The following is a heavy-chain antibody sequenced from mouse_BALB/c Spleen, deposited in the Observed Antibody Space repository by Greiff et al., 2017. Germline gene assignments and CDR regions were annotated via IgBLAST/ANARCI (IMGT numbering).Heavy chain of an antibody. J-gene: IGHJ4*01. D-gene: IGHD1-1*01. CDR2: IDPYYGGT. CDR1: GYSFTGYN. CDR3: ARRADYYGSTYYYAMDY. Sequence: QLQESGPELEKPGASVKISCKASGYSFTGYNMNWVKQSNGKSLEWIGNIDPYYGGTSYNQKFKGKATLTVDKSSSTAYMQLKSLTSEDSAVYYCARRADYYGSTYYYAMDYWGQGTSVTVSS. V-gene: IGHV1-39*01.